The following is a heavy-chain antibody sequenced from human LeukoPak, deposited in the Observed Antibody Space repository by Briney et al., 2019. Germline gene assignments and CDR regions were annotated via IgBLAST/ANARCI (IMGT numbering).Heavy chain of an antibody. Sequence: QAGGCLRLSCAASGFIFSSYWMIWVRQARGKWLGWVANIRQDGNEKYYVASVRGRFAISRDKAKNSLYLQVNSLRDDDPAIYYCARLADYDSSGYFDYWGQGTLVTVSS. J-gene: IGHJ4*02. D-gene: IGHD3-22*01. V-gene: IGHV3-7*01. CDR1: GFIFSSYW. CDR3: ARLADYDSSGYFDY. CDR2: IRQDGNEK.